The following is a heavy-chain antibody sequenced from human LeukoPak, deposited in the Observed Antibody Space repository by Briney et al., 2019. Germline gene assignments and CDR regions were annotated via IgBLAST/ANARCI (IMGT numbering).Heavy chain of an antibody. V-gene: IGHV3-30*02. D-gene: IGHD3-10*01. CDR1: GFTFSSYG. J-gene: IGHJ4*02. Sequence: GGSLRLSCAASGFTFSSYGMHWVRQAPGKGLEGVAFIRYDGSNKYYADSVKGRFTISRDNSKNTLYLQMNSLRAEDTAVYYCAKDMLLWFGEFEYYFDYWGQGTLVTVSS. CDR2: IRYDGSNK. CDR3: AKDMLLWFGEFEYYFDY.